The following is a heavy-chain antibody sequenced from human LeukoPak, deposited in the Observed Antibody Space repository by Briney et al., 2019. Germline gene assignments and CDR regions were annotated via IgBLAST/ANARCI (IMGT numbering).Heavy chain of an antibody. CDR1: GFTVSTNC. Sequence: PGGSLRLSCAASGFTVSTNCMTWVRQAPGKGLEWVSTIYSGGTTYYADSVMGRFTISRHNSRNTLYLQMNSLRAEDTAVYFCVRGYSFGPYGMDVWGQGTTVTVSS. D-gene: IGHD2-15*01. CDR3: VRGYSFGPYGMDV. V-gene: IGHV3-53*04. J-gene: IGHJ6*02. CDR2: IYSGGTT.